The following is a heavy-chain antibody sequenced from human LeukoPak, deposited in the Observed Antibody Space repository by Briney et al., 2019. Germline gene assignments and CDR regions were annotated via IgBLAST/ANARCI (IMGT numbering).Heavy chain of an antibody. J-gene: IGHJ4*02. D-gene: IGHD1-1*01. V-gene: IGHV3-13*01. CDR3: ARVAKERVGGVYYFDY. CDR1: GFTFSDYD. CDR2: IGTAGDT. Sequence: GGSLRLSCAASGFTFSDYDMHWVRQATGKGLEWVSAIGTAGDTYYTGSMKGRFTISRENAKNSLYLQMNSLRAGDTAVYYCARVAKERVGGVYYFDYWGQGTLVTVSS.